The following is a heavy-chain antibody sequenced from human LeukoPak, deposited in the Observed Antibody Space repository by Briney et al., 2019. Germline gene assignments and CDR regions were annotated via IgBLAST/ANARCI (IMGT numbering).Heavy chain of an antibody. Sequence: SETLSLTCTVSGGSISGYYWSWIRQPPGKGLEWIGYLYFSGSPKYNPSLKSRLTISVDTSKNQFSLKLSSVTAADTAVYYCARHGRSGGSCYFDYWGQGTLVTVSS. CDR3: ARHGRSGGSCYFDY. CDR1: GGSISGYY. J-gene: IGHJ4*02. CDR2: LYFSGSP. V-gene: IGHV4-59*08. D-gene: IGHD2-15*01.